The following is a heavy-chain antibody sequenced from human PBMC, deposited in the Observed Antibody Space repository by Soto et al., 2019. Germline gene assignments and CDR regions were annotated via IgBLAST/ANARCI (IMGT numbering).Heavy chain of an antibody. V-gene: IGHV3-66*01. D-gene: IGHD3-10*01. CDR1: GFTVSSAY. Sequence: EVHLVESGGGLVQPGGSLSLSCAASGFTVSSAYMAWVLQAPGKGLECVSSIYTAGNTYYADSVKGRFTISRDGSENTLYLQMNSLRAEDTAVYYCARCGGSENYCYFFDYWGRGTLITVSS. J-gene: IGHJ4*02. CDR2: IYTAGNT. CDR3: ARCGGSENYCYFFDY.